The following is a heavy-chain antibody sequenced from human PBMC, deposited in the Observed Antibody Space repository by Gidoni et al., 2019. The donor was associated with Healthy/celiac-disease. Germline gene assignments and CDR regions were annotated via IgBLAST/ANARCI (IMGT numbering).Heavy chain of an antibody. CDR3: ARVVTLDCSSTSCYPEYFDY. V-gene: IGHV1-18*01. CDR1: GYTFTSYG. J-gene: IGHJ4*02. Sequence: QVQLVQSGAEVKKPGASVTVSCKPSGYTFTSYGISWVRQAPGQGLEWMGWISAYNGNTNYAQKLQGRVTMTTDTSTSTAYMELRSLRSDDTAVYYCARVVTLDCSSTSCYPEYFDYWGQGTLVTVSS. CDR2: ISAYNGNT. D-gene: IGHD2-2*01.